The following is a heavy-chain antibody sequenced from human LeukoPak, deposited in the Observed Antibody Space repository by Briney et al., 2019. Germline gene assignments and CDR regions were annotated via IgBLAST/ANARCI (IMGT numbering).Heavy chain of an antibody. V-gene: IGHV3-48*03. CDR1: GFTFRSYE. D-gene: IGHD3-10*01. CDR3: ARDLLGYNNHYMDV. J-gene: IGHJ6*03. Sequence: GGSLRLSCEDSGFTFRSYEMNWVRQAPGKGLEWIAYLSSSGSAFSYADSVKGRFTISRDNAKNSLYLQMDSLRAEDTAVYYCARDLLGYNNHYMDVWGKGTTVTVSS. CDR2: LSSSGSAF.